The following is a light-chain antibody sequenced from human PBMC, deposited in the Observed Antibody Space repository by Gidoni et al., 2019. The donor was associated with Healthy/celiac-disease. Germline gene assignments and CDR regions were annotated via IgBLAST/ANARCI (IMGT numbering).Light chain of an antibody. Sequence: EIVLTQSPATLSLSQGERATLSCTASQRVSTYLAWYQQKPGQAPRLLIYEASNRPTGIPARFRGSGSGTDFTLTISSLEPEDFAVYYCQQRSNWPPLFTFGPGTKVDIK. CDR2: EAS. CDR3: QQRSNWPPLFT. CDR1: QRVSTY. J-gene: IGKJ3*01. V-gene: IGKV3-11*01.